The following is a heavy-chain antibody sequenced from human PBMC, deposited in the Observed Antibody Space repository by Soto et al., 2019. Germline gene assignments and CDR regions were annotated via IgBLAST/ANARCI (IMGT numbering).Heavy chain of an antibody. Sequence: GGSLRLSCAASGFTFSNAWMSWVRQAPGKGLEWVGRIKSKTDGGTTDYAAPVKGRFTISRDDSKNTLDLQMNSLKTEDTAVYYCATDKSYYDYVWGSYLDYWGQGTLVTVSS. V-gene: IGHV3-15*01. CDR2: IKSKTDGGTT. J-gene: IGHJ4*02. CDR1: GFTFSNAW. D-gene: IGHD3-16*02. CDR3: ATDKSYYDYVWGSYLDY.